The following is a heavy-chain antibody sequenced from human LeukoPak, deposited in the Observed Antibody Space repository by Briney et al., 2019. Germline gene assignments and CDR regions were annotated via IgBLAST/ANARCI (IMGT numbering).Heavy chain of an antibody. J-gene: IGHJ6*03. Sequence: AGGSLRLSCAASGFTFSSYAMSWVRQAPGKGLEWVSVISGSGGSTYYADSVKGRFTISRDNSKNTLYLQMNSLRVEDTAVYYCAKDPGPFIMISHYMDVWGKGTTVTVSS. CDR1: GFTFSSYA. CDR3: AKDPGPFIMISHYMDV. D-gene: IGHD3-16*01. CDR2: ISGSGGST. V-gene: IGHV3-23*01.